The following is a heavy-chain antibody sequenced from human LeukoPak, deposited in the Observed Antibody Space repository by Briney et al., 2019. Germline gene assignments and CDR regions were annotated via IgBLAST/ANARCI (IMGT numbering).Heavy chain of an antibody. J-gene: IGHJ4*02. CDR2: ISGGGGSI. Sequence: GGSLRLSCAASGFTFSSYAMSWVRQAPGKGLEWASAISGGGGSIYYADSVKGRFTISRDNSRNTLYLQMNSLRAEDTAVYYCAKEVAYLEYWGQGTLVTVSS. CDR1: GFTFSSYA. D-gene: IGHD2-21*01. CDR3: AKEVAYLEY. V-gene: IGHV3-23*01.